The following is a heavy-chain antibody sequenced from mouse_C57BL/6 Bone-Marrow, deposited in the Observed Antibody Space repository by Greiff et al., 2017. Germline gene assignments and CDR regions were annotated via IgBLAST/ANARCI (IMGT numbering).Heavy chain of an antibody. D-gene: IGHD1-1*01. CDR2: IYPGGGYT. Sequence: QVQLKESGAELVRPGASVKMSCKASGYTFTNYWIGWAKQRPGHGLEWIGEIYPGGGYTNYNEKFKGKATLTADKSSSTAYMQFSSLTSEDSAIYYCARYDYGSSSPRYFDVEGRGPAVTVTA. V-gene: IGHV1-63*01. CDR1: GYTFTNYW. J-gene: IGHJ1*03. CDR3: ARYDYGSSSPRYFDV.